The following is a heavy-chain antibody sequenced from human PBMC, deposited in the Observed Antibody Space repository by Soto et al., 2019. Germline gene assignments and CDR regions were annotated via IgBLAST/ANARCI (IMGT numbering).Heavy chain of an antibody. CDR2: ISAYNGNT. CDR1: GYTFTTYG. CDR3: ARQQWLYYYYGMDV. V-gene: IGHV1-18*01. Sequence: QVQLVQSGAEVKKPGASVKVSCKASGYTFTTYGISWVRQAPGQGLEWMGWISAYNGNTNYAQKIQGRVTMTTGTSTSTAYMELRSLRSDDTAVYYCARQQWLYYYYGMDVWGQGTTVTVSS. J-gene: IGHJ6*02. D-gene: IGHD6-19*01.